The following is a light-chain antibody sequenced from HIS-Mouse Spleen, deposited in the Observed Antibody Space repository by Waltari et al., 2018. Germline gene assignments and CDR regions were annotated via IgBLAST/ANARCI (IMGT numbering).Light chain of an antibody. CDR2: RNN. J-gene: IGLJ3*02. Sequence: QSVLTPPPSTSGTHGRRVTISSSGSSPHIRSNYVYWYRQLPGPAPKPLIHRNNQRPSGVPARFSGYKSGTSASLAISGRRSEDEADYYCAAWDDSLSGPVFVGGTKLTVL. CDR3: AAWDDSLSGPV. V-gene: IGLV1-47*01. CDR1: SPHIRSNY.